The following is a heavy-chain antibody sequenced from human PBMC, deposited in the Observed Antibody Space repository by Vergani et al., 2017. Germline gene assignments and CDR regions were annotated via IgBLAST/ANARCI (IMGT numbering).Heavy chain of an antibody. CDR2: ISSSSSTI. D-gene: IGHD2-2*01. J-gene: IGHJ6*04. CDR1: GFTVSSNY. V-gene: IGHV3-48*04. Sequence: EVQLVESGGGLIQPGGSLRLSCAASGFTVSSNYMNWVRQAPGKGLEWVSYISSSSSTIYYADSVKGRFTISRDNAKNSLYLQMNSLRAEDTAVYYCARDRGKYQLLQKMDVWGKGTTVTVSS. CDR3: ARDRGKYQLLQKMDV.